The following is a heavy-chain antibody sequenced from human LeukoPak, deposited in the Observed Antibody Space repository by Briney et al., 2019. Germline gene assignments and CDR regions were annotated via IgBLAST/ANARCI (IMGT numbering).Heavy chain of an antibody. J-gene: IGHJ5*02. CDR1: GGSISSGAYY. V-gene: IGHV4-31*03. CDR2: IYYSGST. D-gene: IGHD1-1*01. Sequence: SQTLSLTCTVSGGSISSGAYYWSWIRQHPGKGLEWIGYIYYSGSTYYNPSLKSRVTISVDTSNNQLSLRLSSATAADTAVYYCARVSIQLERPARFDPWGQGTLVTVSS. CDR3: ARVSIQLERPARFDP.